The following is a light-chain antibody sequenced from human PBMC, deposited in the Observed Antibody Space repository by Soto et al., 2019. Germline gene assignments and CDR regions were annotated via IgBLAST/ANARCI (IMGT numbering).Light chain of an antibody. V-gene: IGKV1-5*03. Sequence: DIQMTQSPSTLSASVGDRVTITCRASQSINSWLAWYQQKPGKAPKLLIYKASSLESGVPSRFSGRGSGTEFALTITSLQPDDFATYYCQHYNTYPYTFGQGTRLEIK. J-gene: IGKJ2*01. CDR3: QHYNTYPYT. CDR1: QSINSW. CDR2: KAS.